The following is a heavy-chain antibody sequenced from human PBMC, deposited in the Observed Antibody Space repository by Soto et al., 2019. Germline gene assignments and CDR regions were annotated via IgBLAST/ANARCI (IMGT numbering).Heavy chain of an antibody. CDR3: APRRGGQFPNCCDP. V-gene: IGHV2-5*02. D-gene: IGHD5-12*01. CDR1: GFSLSTSGVG. J-gene: IGHJ5*02. Sequence: QITLKESGPALVKPTQTLTLTCTFSGFSLSTSGVGVGWIRQPPGKALDWLALIYWDDDKRYSPSLKSMLTITKDTTNNQVVLTMTNMDPVDPATYSCAPRRGGQFPNCCDPWGQGTLVTVSS. CDR2: IYWDDDK.